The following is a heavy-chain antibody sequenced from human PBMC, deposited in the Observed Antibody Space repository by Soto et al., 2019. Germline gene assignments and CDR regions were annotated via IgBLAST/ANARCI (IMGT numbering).Heavy chain of an antibody. CDR2: ITNDGNNE. J-gene: IGHJ6*02. Sequence: GGSLRLSCAASGFVFSDYGMHWVRQAPGKGLEWVAIITNDGNNEYYRQSVKGRFSISSGRSTKTVDLLMNSLRPEETGVYYCEKEGQGGGRHVYYAMDXWGQGTTVT. CDR3: EKEGQGGGRHVYYAMDX. D-gene: IGHD1-26*01. CDR1: GFVFSDYG. V-gene: IGHV3-30*02.